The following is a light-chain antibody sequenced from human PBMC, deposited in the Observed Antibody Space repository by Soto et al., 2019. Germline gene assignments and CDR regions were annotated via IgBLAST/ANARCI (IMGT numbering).Light chain of an antibody. V-gene: IGLV1-40*01. CDR3: QSYDSNLSGLV. CDR2: DNS. Sequence: QSVLTQPPSVSGAPGQRVTISCTGSSSNTGAGYDVHWYQQLPGTAPKLLIYDNSNRPSGVPDRFSGSKSGTSASLAITGLQAEDEGDYYCQSYDSNLSGLVFGGGTKLTVL. CDR1: SSNTGAGYD. J-gene: IGLJ2*01.